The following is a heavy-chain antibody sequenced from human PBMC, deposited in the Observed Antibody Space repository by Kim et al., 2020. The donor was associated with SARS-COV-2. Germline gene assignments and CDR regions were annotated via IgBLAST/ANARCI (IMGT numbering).Heavy chain of an antibody. CDR3: ARDWAGWFDP. Sequence: GGSLRLSCAASGFTFSSYEMNWVRQAPGKGLEWVSYISSSGSTIYYADSAKGRFTISRDNAKNSLYLQMNSLRAEDTAVYYCARDWAGWFDPWGQGTLVTVSS. D-gene: IGHD3-10*01. J-gene: IGHJ5*02. V-gene: IGHV3-48*03. CDR1: GFTFSSYE. CDR2: ISSSGSTI.